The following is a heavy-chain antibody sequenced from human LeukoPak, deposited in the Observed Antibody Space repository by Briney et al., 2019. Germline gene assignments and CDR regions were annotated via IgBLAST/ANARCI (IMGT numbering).Heavy chain of an antibody. CDR3: ARGVGVVPAAIHY. D-gene: IGHD2-2*01. CDR2: INPNSGGT. V-gene: IGHV1-2*02. Sequence: ASVKVSCKASGGTFSSYAISWVRQAPGQGLEWMGWINPNSGGTNYAQKFQGRVTMTRDTSISTAYMELSRLRSDDTAVYYCARGVGVVPAAIHYWGQGTLVTVSS. CDR1: GGTFSSYA. J-gene: IGHJ4*02.